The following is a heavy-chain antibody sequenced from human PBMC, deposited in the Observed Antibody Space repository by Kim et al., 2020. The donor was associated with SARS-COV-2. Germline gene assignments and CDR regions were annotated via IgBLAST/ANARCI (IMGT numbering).Heavy chain of an antibody. V-gene: IGHV4-34*01. D-gene: IGHD1-26*01. CDR1: GGSFSGYY. Sequence: SETLSLTCAVYGGSFSGYYWSWIRQPPGKGLEWIGEINHSGSTNYNPSLKSRVTISVDTSKNQFSLKLSSVTAADTAVYYCARLRVIVGATPLDYWGQGTLVTVSS. J-gene: IGHJ4*02. CDR3: ARLRVIVGATPLDY. CDR2: INHSGST.